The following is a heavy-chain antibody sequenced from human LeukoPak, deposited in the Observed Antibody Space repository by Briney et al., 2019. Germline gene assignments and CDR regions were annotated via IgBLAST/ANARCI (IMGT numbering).Heavy chain of an antibody. Sequence: SGGSLRLSCAASGFTVSSNYMSWVRQAPGKGLEWVSVIYSGGSTYYADSAKGRFTISRDNSKNTLYLQMNSLRAEDTAVYYCAREFVGGYYLDYWGQGTLVTVSS. V-gene: IGHV3-66*02. CDR2: IYSGGST. CDR3: AREFVGGYYLDY. J-gene: IGHJ4*02. CDR1: GFTVSSNY. D-gene: IGHD3-22*01.